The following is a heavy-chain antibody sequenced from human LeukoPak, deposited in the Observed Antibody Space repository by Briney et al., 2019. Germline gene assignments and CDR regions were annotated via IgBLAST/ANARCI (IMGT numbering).Heavy chain of an antibody. J-gene: IGHJ4*02. CDR1: GGSISSGGYS. Sequence: SETLSLTCAVSGGSISSGGYSWSWIRQPPGKGLEWIGYIYHSGSTYYNPSLKSRVTISVDRSKNQFSLKLSSVTAADTAVYYCPRAFSDRDSSGYYFDYFDYWGQGTLVTVSS. V-gene: IGHV4-30-2*01. CDR3: PRAFSDRDSSGYYFDYFDY. CDR2: IYHSGST. D-gene: IGHD3-22*01.